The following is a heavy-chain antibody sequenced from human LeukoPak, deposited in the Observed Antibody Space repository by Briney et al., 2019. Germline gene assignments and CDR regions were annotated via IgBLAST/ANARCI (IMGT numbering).Heavy chain of an antibody. CDR2: INWNGGST. J-gene: IGHJ4*02. Sequence: PGGSLRLSCAASGFTFSSYGMSWVRQAPGKGLEWVSGINWNGGSTGYADSVKGRFTISRDNAKNSLYLQMNSLRAEDTALYYCARDGYGGNSGWGYYFDYWGQGTLVTVSS. V-gene: IGHV3-20*04. CDR1: GFTFSSYG. CDR3: ARDGYGGNSGWGYYFDY. D-gene: IGHD4-23*01.